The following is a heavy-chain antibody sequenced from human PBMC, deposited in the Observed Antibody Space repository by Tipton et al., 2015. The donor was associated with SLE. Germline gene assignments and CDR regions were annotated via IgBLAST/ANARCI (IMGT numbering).Heavy chain of an antibody. CDR2: IYSGGST. V-gene: IGHV3-23*03. CDR3: ANGYSSSWYYFDY. J-gene: IGHJ4*02. Sequence: GSLRLSCAASGFTFSSYAMSWVRQAPGKGLEWVSLIYSGGSTYYADSVKGRFTISRDNSKNTLYLQMNSLRAEDTAVYYCANGYSSSWYYFDYWGQGTLVTVSS. CDR1: GFTFSSYA. D-gene: IGHD6-13*01.